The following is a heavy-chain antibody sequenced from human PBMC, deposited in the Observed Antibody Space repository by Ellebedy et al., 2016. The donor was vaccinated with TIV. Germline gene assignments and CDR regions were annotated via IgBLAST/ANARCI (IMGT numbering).Heavy chain of an antibody. J-gene: IGHJ6*02. CDR3: ARESIYYYGMDV. CDR2: IYPADSDT. D-gene: IGHD2/OR15-2a*01. Sequence: GESLKISCDGSGYRFSSYWIGWVRQMPGKGLEWVGIIYPADSDTRYSPSFQGQVTISADKSTNTAYLQWSSLKASDTAVYYCARESIYYYGMDVWGQGTTVTVSS. V-gene: IGHV5-51*01. CDR1: GYRFSSYW.